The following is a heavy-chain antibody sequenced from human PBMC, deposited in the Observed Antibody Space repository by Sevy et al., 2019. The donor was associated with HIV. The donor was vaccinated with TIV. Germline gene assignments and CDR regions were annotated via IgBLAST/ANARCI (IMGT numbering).Heavy chain of an antibody. CDR1: GFTPSTYG. CDR3: ARDLEFYDSGDYGPAFMPDY. Sequence: GGSLRLSCAASGFTPSTYGMHWVRQAPGKGLEWVAVIWFDGSNTYYADSVKGRFTISRDIAKNTLHLKMNSLRAEDTAVYYCARDLEFYDSGDYGPAFMPDYWGQGTLVTVSS. CDR2: IWFDGSNT. V-gene: IGHV3-33*01. D-gene: IGHD4-17*01. J-gene: IGHJ4*02.